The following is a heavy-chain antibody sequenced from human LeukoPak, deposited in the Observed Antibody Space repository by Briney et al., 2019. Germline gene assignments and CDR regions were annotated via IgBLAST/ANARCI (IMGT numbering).Heavy chain of an antibody. J-gene: IGHJ6*02. CDR2: ISYDGSNK. CDR1: GFTFSSYA. D-gene: IGHD2-2*01. Sequence: GRSLRLSCAASGFTFSSYAMHWVRQAPGKGLEWVAVISYDGSNKYYADSVKGRFTISRDNSKNTLYLQMNSLRAEDTAVYYCARDSSTSLRTYYYYGMDVWGQGTTVTVSS. CDR3: ARDSSTSLRTYYYYGMDV. V-gene: IGHV3-30*04.